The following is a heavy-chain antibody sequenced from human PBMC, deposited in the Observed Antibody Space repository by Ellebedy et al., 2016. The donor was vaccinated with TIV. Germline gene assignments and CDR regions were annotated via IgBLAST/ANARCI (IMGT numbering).Heavy chain of an antibody. Sequence: PGGSLRLSCAASGFTVSSNYMSWVRQAPGKGLEWVSVIYSGGSTYYADSVKGRFTISRDNSKNTLYLQMNSLRAEDTAVYYCARSLRVAATMEWFDPWGQGTLVTVSS. CDR2: IYSGGST. J-gene: IGHJ5*02. CDR3: ARSLRVAATMEWFDP. V-gene: IGHV3-66*01. D-gene: IGHD2-15*01. CDR1: GFTVSSNY.